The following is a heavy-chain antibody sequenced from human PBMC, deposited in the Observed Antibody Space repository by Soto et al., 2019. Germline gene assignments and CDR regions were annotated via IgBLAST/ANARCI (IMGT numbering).Heavy chain of an antibody. Sequence: EVQLLESGGGLVQPGGSLRLSCAASGFTFSSSAMSWVRQAPGKGLEWVSAISGSGGSTYYADSVKGRFTISRDNSKNTLDLQMNSLGAEDTAVYYCAKVQGLFDPYTHWGQGTLVTVSS. CDR2: ISGSGGST. CDR3: AKVQGLFDPYTH. D-gene: IGHD2-21*01. J-gene: IGHJ4*02. V-gene: IGHV3-23*01. CDR1: GFTFSSSA.